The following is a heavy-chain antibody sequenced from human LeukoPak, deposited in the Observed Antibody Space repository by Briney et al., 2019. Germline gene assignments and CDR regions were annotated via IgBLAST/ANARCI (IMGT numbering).Heavy chain of an antibody. V-gene: IGHV3-33*06. CDR2: IWYDGSNK. D-gene: IGHD3-10*01. CDR1: GFTFSSYG. Sequence: QSGGSLRLSCAASGFTFSSYGMHWVRQAPGKGLEWVAVIWYDGSNKYYADSVKGRFTISRDNSKNTLYLQMNCLRAEDTAVYYCAKDSYYYGSGSSLDYWGQGTLVTVSS. CDR3: AKDSYYYGSGSSLDY. J-gene: IGHJ4*02.